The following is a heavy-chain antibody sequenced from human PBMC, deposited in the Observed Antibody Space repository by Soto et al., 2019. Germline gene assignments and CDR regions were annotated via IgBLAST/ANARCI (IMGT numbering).Heavy chain of an antibody. CDR3: ARVRLILRCSSWHYFDY. CDR1: GYTFTSYG. CDR2: ISAYNGNT. V-gene: IGHV1-18*01. D-gene: IGHD6-13*01. J-gene: IGHJ4*02. Sequence: GASVKVSCKASGYTFTSYGISWVRQAPGQGLEWMGWISAYNGNTNYAQKLQGRVTMTTDTSTSTAYMELRSLRSDDTAVYYCARVRLILRCSSWHYFDYWGQGTLVTVSS.